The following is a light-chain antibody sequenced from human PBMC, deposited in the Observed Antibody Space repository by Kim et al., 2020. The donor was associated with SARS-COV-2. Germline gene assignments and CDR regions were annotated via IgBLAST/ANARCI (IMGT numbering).Light chain of an antibody. CDR1: SSEVGSYNL. V-gene: IGLV2-23*01. Sequence: GQSITISCTGTSSEVGSYNLVSWYQQHPGKAPKLMIYEGTKRPSGVSDRFSGSKSGNTASLTISGLQAEDEADYYCCSYATSSTWVFGGGTKLTVL. CDR2: EGT. CDR3: CSYATSSTWV. J-gene: IGLJ3*02.